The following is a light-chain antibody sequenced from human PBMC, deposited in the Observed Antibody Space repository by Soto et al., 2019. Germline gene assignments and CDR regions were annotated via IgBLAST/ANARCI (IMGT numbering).Light chain of an antibody. V-gene: IGLV2-14*01. CDR1: SSDVGAYNY. CDR2: DVN. CDR3: TSYTTSSLYV. J-gene: IGLJ1*01. Sequence: QSVLTQPASVSGSPGQSLTISCTGTSSDVGAYNYVSWYQRHPGKAPKLIIYDVNNRPSGVSNRLSGAKSGNTASLTISGLQAEDEDDYYCTSYTTSSLYVFGTGTKVTVL.